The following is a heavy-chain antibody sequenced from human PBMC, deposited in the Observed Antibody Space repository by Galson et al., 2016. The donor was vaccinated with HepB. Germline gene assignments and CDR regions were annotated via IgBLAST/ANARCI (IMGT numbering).Heavy chain of an antibody. J-gene: IGHJ4*02. CDR3: ARGGTSYDSSGYGDYFDY. CDR2: INQDGSET. Sequence: PRLSCAASEFTFDNYWMSWVRQAPGKGLEWVANINQDGSETYYVDSVKGRFTISRDNAKNSMYLQMESLRAEDTAVYYCARGGTSYDSSGYGDYFDYWGPGTLVTVSS. V-gene: IGHV3-7*01. CDR1: EFTFDNYW. D-gene: IGHD3-22*01.